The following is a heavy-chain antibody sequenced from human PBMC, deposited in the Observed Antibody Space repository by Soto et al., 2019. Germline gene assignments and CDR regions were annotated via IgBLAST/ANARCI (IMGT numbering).Heavy chain of an antibody. J-gene: IGHJ4*02. V-gene: IGHV3-23*01. CDR2: ISGSGGST. D-gene: IGHD3-22*01. CDR3: AKDVTSYYDSSGRGYFDY. Sequence: GGSLRLSCAASGFTFSYYAMTWVRQAPGKGLEWVSGISGSGGSTYYADSVKGRFTISRDNSKNTLYLQMNSLRADDTAVYYCAKDVTSYYDSSGRGYFDYWGQGTLVTVS. CDR1: GFTFSYYA.